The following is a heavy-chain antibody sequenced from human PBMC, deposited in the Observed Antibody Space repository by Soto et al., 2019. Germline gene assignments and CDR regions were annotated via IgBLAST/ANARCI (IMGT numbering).Heavy chain of an antibody. CDR2: IKSKTDGGTT. Sequence: EVQLVESGGGLVKPGGSLRLSCAASGFTFSNAWMSWVRQAPGKGLEWVGRIKSKTDGGTTDYAAPVKGRFTISRDDSKNTLYLQMNSLKTEDTAVYYCTTDSFAEYSSSYFDYWGQGTLVTVSS. CDR3: TTDSFAEYSSSYFDY. V-gene: IGHV3-15*01. CDR1: GFTFSNAW. J-gene: IGHJ4*02. D-gene: IGHD6-6*01.